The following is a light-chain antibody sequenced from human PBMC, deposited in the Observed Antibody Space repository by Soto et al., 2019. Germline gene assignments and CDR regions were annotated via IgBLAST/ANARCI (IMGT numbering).Light chain of an antibody. J-gene: IGKJ5*01. CDR1: QDIRGA. Sequence: AIQVTQSPSSLSASVGDRVTITCRASQDIRGALAWYQQKPGKPPRLLIYDVSTLESGVPSRFSGSSSGTEFPLTIRSLQSADFGTYLCQQFNSYPITFGHGTRLEIK. V-gene: IGKV1-13*02. CDR2: DVS. CDR3: QQFNSYPIT.